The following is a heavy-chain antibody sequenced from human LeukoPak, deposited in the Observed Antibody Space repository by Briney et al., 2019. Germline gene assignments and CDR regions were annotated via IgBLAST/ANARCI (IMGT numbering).Heavy chain of an antibody. CDR3: ANWIGSSSRDY. J-gene: IGHJ4*02. CDR2: ITNGGGST. Sequence: GGSLRLSCSASGFTFSSYAMHWVRQAPGKGLQYVSAITNGGGSTYYADSVKGRFTISRDNSNNALYLQMDSLRAEDTAVYYCANWIGSSSRDYWGQGTLVTVSS. V-gene: IGHV3-64*04. D-gene: IGHD6-6*01. CDR1: GFTFSSYA.